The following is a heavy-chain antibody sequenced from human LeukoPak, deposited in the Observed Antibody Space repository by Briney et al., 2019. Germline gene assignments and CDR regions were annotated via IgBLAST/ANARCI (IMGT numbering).Heavy chain of an antibody. Sequence: GGSLRLSCAVSGFTVSSNYMNWVRQAPGKRLEWVSIIYSGGSTYYADSVKGRFTISSDNSKNTLYLQMICLRAEDTAVYYCARQLVVVPAYYYYGMDVWGQGTTVTVSS. D-gene: IGHD2-2*01. J-gene: IGHJ6*02. CDR2: IYSGGST. V-gene: IGHV3-53*01. CDR1: GFTVSSNY. CDR3: ARQLVVVPAYYYYGMDV.